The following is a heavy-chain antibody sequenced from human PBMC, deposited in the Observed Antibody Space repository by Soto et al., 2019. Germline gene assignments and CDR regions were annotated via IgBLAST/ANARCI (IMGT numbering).Heavy chain of an antibody. J-gene: IGHJ1*01. CDR3: AKGVPGIAVAGTGYFQH. Sequence: PGGSLRLSCAASGFTFSDYYMTWVRQAPGKGLEWVSTISGSGGSTYYADSVKGRFTISRDNSKNTLYLQMNSQKAEDTAVYYCAKGVPGIAVAGTGYFQHWGQGTLVTVSS. CDR2: ISGSGGST. D-gene: IGHD6-19*01. CDR1: GFTFSDYY. V-gene: IGHV3-23*01.